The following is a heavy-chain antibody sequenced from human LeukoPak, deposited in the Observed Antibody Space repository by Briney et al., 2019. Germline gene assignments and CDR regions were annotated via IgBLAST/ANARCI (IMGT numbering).Heavy chain of an antibody. Sequence: ASVKVSCKASGHTFSNYDINWVRQATGQGLGWMGWMNPNSGNTGYAQKFQGRVTLTRNTSISTAYMELSSLISEDTAVYYCARRMVRGDSHYYYYYMDVWGRGTTVTVSS. J-gene: IGHJ6*03. D-gene: IGHD3-10*01. CDR2: MNPNSGNT. CDR3: ARRMVRGDSHYYYYYMDV. CDR1: GHTFSNYD. V-gene: IGHV1-8*03.